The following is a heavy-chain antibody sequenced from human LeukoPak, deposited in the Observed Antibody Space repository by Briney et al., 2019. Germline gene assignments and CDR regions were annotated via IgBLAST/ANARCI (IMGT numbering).Heavy chain of an antibody. J-gene: IGHJ4*02. CDR2: ISSSSNYI. CDR1: GFTFSSYT. CDR3: ANDLRLGGRGPEN. V-gene: IGHV3-21*04. D-gene: IGHD3-16*01. Sequence: GGSLRLSCAASGFTFSSYTMNWVHQAPGKGLEWVSSISSSSNYIYYADSVKGRFTISRDNAKNSLFLQMNSLRAEDTAVYFCANDLRLGGRGPENWGQGTLVTVSS.